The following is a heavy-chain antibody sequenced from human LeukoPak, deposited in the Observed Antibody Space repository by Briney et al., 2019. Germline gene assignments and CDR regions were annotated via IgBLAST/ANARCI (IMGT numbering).Heavy chain of an antibody. Sequence: GGSLRLSCAASGFTFSSYAMSWVRQAPGKGLEWVSAISGSGDRTYYADSVKGRFTISRDNSRNTVCLQMNSLRAGDTALYYCAKESPCKVVSREHYFDYWGQGTLATVSS. J-gene: IGHJ4*02. V-gene: IGHV3-23*01. CDR3: AKESPCKVVSREHYFDY. CDR1: GFTFSSYA. CDR2: ISGSGDRT. D-gene: IGHD3-22*01.